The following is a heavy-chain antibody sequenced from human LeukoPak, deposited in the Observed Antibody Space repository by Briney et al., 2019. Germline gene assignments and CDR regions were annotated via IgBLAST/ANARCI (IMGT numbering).Heavy chain of an antibody. CDR3: ARGGRWLQFNY. Sequence: SETLSLTCTVSGGSVNSGTYYWSWLRQPPGKGLVWIAYISYSGSTNYNPSLKSRVTISVDTSKNQFSLKLSSVTAADTAVYYCARGGRWLQFNYWGQGTLVTVSS. CDR2: ISYSGST. D-gene: IGHD5-24*01. V-gene: IGHV4-61*01. J-gene: IGHJ4*02. CDR1: GGSVNSGTYY.